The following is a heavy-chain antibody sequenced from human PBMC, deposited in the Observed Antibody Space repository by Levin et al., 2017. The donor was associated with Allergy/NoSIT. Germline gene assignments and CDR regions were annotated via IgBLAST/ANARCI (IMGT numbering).Heavy chain of an antibody. CDR3: TRGRIQDSSGWETSHYYFDY. CDR2: IRSKAYGGTT. D-gene: IGHD6-19*01. J-gene: IGHJ4*02. Sequence: AGGSLRLSCTASGFTFGDYAMSWFRQAPGKGLEWVGFIRSKAYGGTTEYAASVKGRFTISRDDSKSIAYLQMNSLKTEDTAVYYCTRGRIQDSSGWETSHYYFDYWGQGTLVTVSS. CDR1: GFTFGDYA. V-gene: IGHV3-49*03.